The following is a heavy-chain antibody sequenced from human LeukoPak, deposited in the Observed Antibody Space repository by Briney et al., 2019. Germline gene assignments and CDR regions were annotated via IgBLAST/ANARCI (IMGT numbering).Heavy chain of an antibody. Sequence: GGSLRLSCAASGFTFSNAWMSWVRQAPGKGLVWVSRINSDGSTTTYADSVKGRFTSSRDNAKNSLYLQMNSLRAEDTAVYYCARRGTSRSSYYFDYWGQETLVTVSS. CDR2: INSDGSTT. V-gene: IGHV3-74*01. CDR3: ARRGTSRSSYYFDY. CDR1: GFTFSNAW. J-gene: IGHJ4*02.